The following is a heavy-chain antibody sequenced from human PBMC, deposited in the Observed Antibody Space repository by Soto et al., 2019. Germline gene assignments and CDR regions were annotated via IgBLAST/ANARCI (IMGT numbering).Heavy chain of an antibody. D-gene: IGHD1-26*01. Sequence: QVQLQESGPGLVKPSETLSLTCTVSGGSIRSSSYYWVWIRQAPGKGLEWIGSVYYSGTTYYNPSLKSRVTISVDTSRNQFSLTMTSVTAADTAMYYCASPPTIAGYWWGQGTRVTVSS. V-gene: IGHV4-39*01. J-gene: IGHJ4*02. CDR2: VYYSGTT. CDR3: ASPPTIAGYW. CDR1: GGSIRSSSYY.